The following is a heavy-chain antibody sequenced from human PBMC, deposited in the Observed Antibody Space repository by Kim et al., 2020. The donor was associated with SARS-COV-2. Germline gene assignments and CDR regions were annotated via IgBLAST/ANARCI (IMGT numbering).Heavy chain of an antibody. V-gene: IGHV3-23*01. Sequence: KGRFTISRDNSKNTLYLQMNSLRAEDTAVYYCAKGSGIVVVPAATFDYWGQGTLVTVSS. D-gene: IGHD2-2*01. J-gene: IGHJ4*02. CDR3: AKGSGIVVVPAATFDY.